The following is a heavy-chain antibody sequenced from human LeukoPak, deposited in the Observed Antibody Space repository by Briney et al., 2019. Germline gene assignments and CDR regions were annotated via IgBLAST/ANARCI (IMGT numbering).Heavy chain of an antibody. CDR2: ISSSSNTI. Sequence: GGSLRLSCAASGFTFSSYSMNWVRQAPGKGLEWVSYISSSSNTIYYADSVKGRFTISRDNAKNSLSLQINSLRAEHTAVYYCASLVVVPVATGGSSDPWGQGTLVTVSS. D-gene: IGHD2-2*01. CDR1: GFTFSSYS. V-gene: IGHV3-48*04. J-gene: IGHJ5*02. CDR3: ASLVVVPVATGGSSDP.